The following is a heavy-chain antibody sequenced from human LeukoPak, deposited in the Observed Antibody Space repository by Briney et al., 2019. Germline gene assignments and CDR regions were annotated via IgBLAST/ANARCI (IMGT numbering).Heavy chain of an antibody. CDR2: INSDGRTT. V-gene: IGHV3-74*01. J-gene: IGHJ4*02. Sequence: PGGSLRLSCAASGFTFSSYWMHWVRQPPGKGLVWVSHINSDGRTTRHADSVKGRFTISRDNAKNTLYLQMNSLRAEDTAVYYCATSRSFDYWGQGILVTVSS. CDR3: ATSRSFDY. CDR1: GFTFSSYW.